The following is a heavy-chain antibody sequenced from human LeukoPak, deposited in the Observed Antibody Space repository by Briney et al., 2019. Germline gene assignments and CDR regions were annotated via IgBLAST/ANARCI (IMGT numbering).Heavy chain of an antibody. CDR1: GGSIRTYY. CDR2: IYYSGST. CDR3: ARHFRYCSGGSCPDAFDI. V-gene: IGHV4-59*08. J-gene: IGHJ3*02. D-gene: IGHD2-15*01. Sequence: SETLSLTCTVSGGSIRTYYWSWIRQPPGKGLQWIGYIYYSGSTNYSPSLKSRVTISVDTSKNQFSLKLSSVTAADTAVYYCARHFRYCSGGSCPDAFDIWGQRTMVTVS.